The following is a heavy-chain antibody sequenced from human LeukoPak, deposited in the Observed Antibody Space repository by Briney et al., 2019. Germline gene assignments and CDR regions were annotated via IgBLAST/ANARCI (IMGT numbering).Heavy chain of an antibody. Sequence: GGSLRLSCAASGFTFSSYWMSWVRQAPGKGLEWVANIKEDGSDNSYVDSVKGRLTVSRDNAKNSLYLQMTSLRAEDSAVYYCASQYYGSGPWDYFDYWCQGTLVTVSS. J-gene: IGHJ4*02. CDR2: IKEDGSDN. CDR3: ASQYYGSGPWDYFDY. D-gene: IGHD3-10*01. V-gene: IGHV3-7*01. CDR1: GFTFSSYW.